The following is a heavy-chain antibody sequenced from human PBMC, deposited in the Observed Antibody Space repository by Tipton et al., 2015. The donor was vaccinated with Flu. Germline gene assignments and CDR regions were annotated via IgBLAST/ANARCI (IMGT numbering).Heavy chain of an antibody. CDR2: IYYSGST. CDR3: ARNIPSSLFDY. Sequence: TLSLTCTVSGGSISSYYWSWIRQPPGKGLEWIGYIYYSGSTNYNPSLKSRVTISVDTSKNQFSLKLSSVTAADTAVYYCARNIPSSLFDYWGQGTLVTVSS. V-gene: IGHV4-59*08. CDR1: GGSISSYY. J-gene: IGHJ4*02. D-gene: IGHD2/OR15-2a*01.